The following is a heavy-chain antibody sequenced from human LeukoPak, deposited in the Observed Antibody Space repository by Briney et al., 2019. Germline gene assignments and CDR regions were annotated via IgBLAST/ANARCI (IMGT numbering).Heavy chain of an antibody. J-gene: IGHJ4*02. CDR1: GFTFSSYG. CDR2: ISGSGGST. Sequence: GGSLRLSCAASGFTFSSYGMSWVRQAPGKGLEWVSAISGSGGSTYYADSVKGRFTISRDNSKNTLYLQMNSLRAEDTAVYYCASPPIVVVPAARVDYWGQGTLVTVSS. V-gene: IGHV3-23*01. CDR3: ASPPIVVVPAARVDY. D-gene: IGHD2-2*01.